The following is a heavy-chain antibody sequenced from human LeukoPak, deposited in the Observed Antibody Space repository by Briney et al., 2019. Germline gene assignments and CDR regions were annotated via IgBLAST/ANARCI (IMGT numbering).Heavy chain of an antibody. J-gene: IGHJ6*02. CDR3: ARGPERTGVGTRYYYDMDV. D-gene: IGHD2-8*01. V-gene: IGHV3-30-3*01. Sequence: GGSLRLSCAASGFTFSSYAMHWVRQAPGKGLEWVAVISYDGSNKYYADSVKGRFTISRDNSKNTLYLQMNSLGAEDTAVYYCARGPERTGVGTRYYYDMDVWGQGTTVTVSS. CDR2: ISYDGSNK. CDR1: GFTFSSYA.